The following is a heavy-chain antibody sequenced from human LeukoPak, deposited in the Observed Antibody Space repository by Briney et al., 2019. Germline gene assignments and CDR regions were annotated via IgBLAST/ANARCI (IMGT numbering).Heavy chain of an antibody. Sequence: GGSLRLSCAASGFTFSTYTMNWVRQAPGKGLEWVSFISSSSTYIYYADSVKGRFTISRDNAKNSLYLQMNSLRAEDTAVYYCARYYSGSYGFDYWGQGTLVTVSS. CDR2: ISSSSTYI. CDR3: ARYYSGSYGFDY. CDR1: GFTFSTYT. J-gene: IGHJ4*02. D-gene: IGHD1-26*01. V-gene: IGHV3-21*01.